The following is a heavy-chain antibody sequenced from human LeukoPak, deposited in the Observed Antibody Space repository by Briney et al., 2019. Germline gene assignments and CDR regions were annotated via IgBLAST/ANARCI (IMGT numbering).Heavy chain of an antibody. Sequence: GGALRLSCAASGFTFSSYWMSWVRPAPGKGLEGVANIKQDGSEKYYVDSVKGRFTISRDNAKNSLYLQMNSLRAEDTAVYYCASQYYYDSSALDYWGQGTLVTVSS. CDR1: GFTFSSYW. CDR3: ASQYYYDSSALDY. D-gene: IGHD3-22*01. CDR2: IKQDGSEK. V-gene: IGHV3-7*01. J-gene: IGHJ4*02.